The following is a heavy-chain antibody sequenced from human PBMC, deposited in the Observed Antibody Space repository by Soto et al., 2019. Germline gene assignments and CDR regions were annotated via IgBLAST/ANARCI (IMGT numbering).Heavy chain of an antibody. Sequence: EVQLVESGGGLVQLGGSLRLSCAASGFTFSSYSMNWVRQAPGKGLEWVSYISSSSSTIYYADSVKGRFTISRDNAKNSLYLQMNSLRDEDTAVYYCAGHTGSSPTYYGMDVWGQGTTVTVSS. V-gene: IGHV3-48*02. D-gene: IGHD1-26*01. CDR1: GFTFSSYS. CDR3: AGHTGSSPTYYGMDV. CDR2: ISSSSSTI. J-gene: IGHJ6*02.